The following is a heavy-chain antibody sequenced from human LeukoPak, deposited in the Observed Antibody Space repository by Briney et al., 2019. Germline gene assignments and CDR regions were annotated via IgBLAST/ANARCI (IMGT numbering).Heavy chain of an antibody. V-gene: IGHV3-30-3*01. J-gene: IGHJ4*02. Sequence: GGSLRLSCAASGFTFSSYAMHWVRQAPGKGLEWVAVISYDGSNKYYADSVKGRFTISRDNSKNTLYLQMNSLRAEDTAVYYCARVLGKSSWYERDSSGSFDYWGQGTLVTVSS. CDR2: ISYDGSNK. CDR1: GFTFSSYA. CDR3: ARVLGKSSWYERDSSGSFDY. D-gene: IGHD3-22*01.